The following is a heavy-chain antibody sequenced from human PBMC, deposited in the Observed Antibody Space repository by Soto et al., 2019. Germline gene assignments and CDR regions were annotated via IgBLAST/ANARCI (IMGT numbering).Heavy chain of an antibody. V-gene: IGHV3-49*03. Sequence: GGSLRLSCTASGFTFGDYAMSWFRQAPGKGLEWVGFIRSKAYGGTTEYAASVKGRFTISRDDSKSIAYLQMNSLKTEDTAVYYCTRSPMVYAFFFVYWGQGTLVTVSS. D-gene: IGHD2-8*01. CDR3: TRSPMVYAFFFVY. CDR2: IRSKAYGGTT. J-gene: IGHJ4*02. CDR1: GFTFGDYA.